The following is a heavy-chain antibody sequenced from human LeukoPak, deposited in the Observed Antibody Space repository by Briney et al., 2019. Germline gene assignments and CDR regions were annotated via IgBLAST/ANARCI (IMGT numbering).Heavy chain of an antibody. Sequence: GASVKVSCKASGYTFTSYDINWVRQAPGQGLEWMGWMNPNSGNTGYAQRFQGRVTMTRNSSISTAYMELSSLRSEDTAVYYGARFYIGGYGYGSNGLDPWGQGTLVTVSS. CDR2: MNPNSGNT. CDR3: ARFYIGGYGYGSNGLDP. CDR1: GYTFTSYD. D-gene: IGHD5-18*01. J-gene: IGHJ5*02. V-gene: IGHV1-8*01.